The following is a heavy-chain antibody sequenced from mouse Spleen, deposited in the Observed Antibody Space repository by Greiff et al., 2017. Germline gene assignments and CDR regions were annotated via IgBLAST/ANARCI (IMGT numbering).Heavy chain of an antibody. V-gene: IGHV5-9*04. CDR2: ISSGGGNT. CDR3: ARDGSTLYWYFDV. J-gene: IGHJ1*01. Sequence: EVKLVESGGGLVKRGGSLKLSCAASGFTFSSYAMSWVRQTPEKRLEWVATISSGGGNTYYPDSVKGRFTISRDNAKNTLYLQMSSLKSEDTAMYYCARDGSTLYWYFDVWGAGTTVTVSS. CDR1: GFTFSSYA. D-gene: IGHD1-1*01.